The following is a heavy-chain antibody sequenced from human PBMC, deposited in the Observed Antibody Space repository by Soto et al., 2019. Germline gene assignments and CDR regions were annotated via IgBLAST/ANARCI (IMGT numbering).Heavy chain of an antibody. J-gene: IGHJ4*02. D-gene: IGHD3-10*01. CDR2: ISYDGTNE. CDR1: GFTFSAFA. CDR3: AKGVVREPAYFDY. V-gene: IGHV3-30*18. Sequence: VGSLRLSCTVSGFTFSAFAMYWGRQAPGKGLEWVALISYDGTNEDYAESVRGRFTISRDNSKNTLYLDMNSLSAEDSAVYFCAKGVVREPAYFDYWGQGTLVTVSS.